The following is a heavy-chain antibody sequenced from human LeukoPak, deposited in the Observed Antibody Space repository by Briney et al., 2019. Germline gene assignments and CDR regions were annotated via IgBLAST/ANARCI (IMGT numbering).Heavy chain of an antibody. Sequence: SETLSLTCAVYGSSFSGYSWSWIRQSPGKGLEWIGEINHRGSTNYNPSLKSRVTVSADTSKTQFSLELSSVTAADTAVYYCARGLKWDFVEARLWNYWGQGTLVTVSS. CDR3: ARGLKWDFVEARLWNY. V-gene: IGHV4-34*01. J-gene: IGHJ4*02. CDR1: GSSFSGYS. CDR2: INHRGST. D-gene: IGHD1-26*01.